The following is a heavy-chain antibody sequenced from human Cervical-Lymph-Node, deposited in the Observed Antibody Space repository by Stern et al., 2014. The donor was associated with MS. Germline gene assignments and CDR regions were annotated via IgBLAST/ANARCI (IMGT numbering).Heavy chain of an antibody. J-gene: IGHJ4*02. V-gene: IGHV1-18*01. D-gene: IGHD4-17*01. CDR2: ISAYNGNT. CDR3: ARGMTTISMGNY. Sequence: QVQLLQPGAEVKKPGASVKVSCRASGYTFTKDGISWVRQAPGQGLEWMGWISAYNGNTNYEQKFQDRVTMTTDTSTSTAYMELRSLRSDDTAVYYCARGMTTISMGNYWGQGTLVTVSS. CDR1: GYTFTKDG.